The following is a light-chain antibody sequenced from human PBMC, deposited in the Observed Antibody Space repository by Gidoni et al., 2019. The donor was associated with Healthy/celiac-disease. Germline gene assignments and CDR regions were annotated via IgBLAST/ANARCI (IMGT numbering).Light chain of an antibody. J-gene: IGKJ4*01. CDR1: QSVSSSY. CDR3: QQYGSSLLT. CDR2: GAS. Sequence: EIVLTQSPGTLSLSPGERATLSCRASQSVSSSYLAWYQQKPGQAPRLLIYGASSRATGIPDRFSGSGSGTDFTLTISRLDPEDFAVYYCQQYGSSLLTFXGXTKVXIK. V-gene: IGKV3-20*01.